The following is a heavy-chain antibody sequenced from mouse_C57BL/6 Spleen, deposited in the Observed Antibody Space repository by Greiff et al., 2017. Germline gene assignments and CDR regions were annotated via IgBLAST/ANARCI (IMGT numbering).Heavy chain of an antibody. CDR1: GYAFSSSW. J-gene: IGHJ4*01. CDR3: ARESLGSNYLYYAMDY. Sequence: QVQLKQSGPELVKPGASVKISCKASGYAFSSSWMNWVKQRPGKGLEWIGRIYPGDGDTNYNGKFKGKATLTADKSSSTAYMQLRSLTSEDSAVYFCARESLGSNYLYYAMDYWGQGTSVTVSS. V-gene: IGHV1-82*01. CDR2: IYPGDGDT. D-gene: IGHD2-5*01.